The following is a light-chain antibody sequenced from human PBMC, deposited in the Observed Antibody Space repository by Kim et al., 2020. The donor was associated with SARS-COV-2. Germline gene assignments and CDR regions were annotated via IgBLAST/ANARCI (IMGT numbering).Light chain of an antibody. CDR1: SGHSNCA. J-gene: IGLJ3*02. CDR3: QTWDTGLWV. CDR2: VNSDGSL. Sequence: ASVKLTCSLSSGHSNCAIAWHQQQPEKGPRYLMEVNSDGSLTKGDGIPDRFSGSSSGAERYLTIASLQSEDEADYYCQTWDTGLWVFGGGPKLTVL. V-gene: IGLV4-69*01.